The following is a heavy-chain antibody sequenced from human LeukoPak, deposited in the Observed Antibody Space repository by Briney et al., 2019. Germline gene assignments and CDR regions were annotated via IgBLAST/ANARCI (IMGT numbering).Heavy chain of an antibody. V-gene: IGHV3-11*01. CDR2: ISGSSSTI. CDR1: GFTFSDYY. D-gene: IGHD1-26*01. Sequence: PGGSLRLSCAASGFTFSDYYMSWIRQTPGKGLEWVSYISGSSSTIYYADSVKGRFTISRDNAKNSLYLQMNSLRAEDTAVYYCARDMVGAVQDYWGQGTLVIVSS. CDR3: ARDMVGAVQDY. J-gene: IGHJ4*02.